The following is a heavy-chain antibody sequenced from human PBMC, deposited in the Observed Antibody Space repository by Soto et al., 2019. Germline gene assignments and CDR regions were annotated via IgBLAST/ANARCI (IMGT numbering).Heavy chain of an antibody. V-gene: IGHV1-69*06. D-gene: IGHD3-3*01. Sequence: QVQLVQSGAEVKKPGSSVKVSCKASGGTFSSYAISWVRQAPGQGLEWMGGVIPLYGTPNYSQKFQGRVTITADNSTSTGYMELSSLRSEDTAVYYYARPFLEWLYDAFHIWGQGTMVTVSS. J-gene: IGHJ3*02. CDR2: VIPLYGTP. CDR1: GGTFSSYA. CDR3: ARPFLEWLYDAFHI.